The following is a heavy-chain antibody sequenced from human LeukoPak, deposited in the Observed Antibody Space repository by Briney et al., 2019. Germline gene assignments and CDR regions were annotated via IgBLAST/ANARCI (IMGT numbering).Heavy chain of an antibody. V-gene: IGHV4-34*01. Sequence: SETLSLTCAVYGGSFSGYYWSWIRQPPGKGLEWIGEINHSGSTNYNPSLKSRVTISVDTSKNQFSLKLSSVTAADTAVYYCARDIEAAGLFLDYWGQGTLVTVSS. CDR1: GGSFSGYY. CDR3: ARDIEAAGLFLDY. J-gene: IGHJ4*02. CDR2: INHSGST. D-gene: IGHD6-13*01.